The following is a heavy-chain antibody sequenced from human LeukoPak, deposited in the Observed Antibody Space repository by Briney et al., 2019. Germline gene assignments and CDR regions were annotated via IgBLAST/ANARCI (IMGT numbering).Heavy chain of an antibody. CDR1: GXSXSGYY. CDR2: INHSGST. D-gene: IGHD3-9*01. Sequence: LSXTCAVYGXSXSGYYWSWIRQPPGKGLEWIGEINHSGSTNYNPSLKSRVTISVDTSKNQFSLKLSSVTAADTAVYYCARGRYFNPDLDYWGQGTLVTVSS. J-gene: IGHJ4*02. CDR3: ARGRYFNPDLDY. V-gene: IGHV4-34*01.